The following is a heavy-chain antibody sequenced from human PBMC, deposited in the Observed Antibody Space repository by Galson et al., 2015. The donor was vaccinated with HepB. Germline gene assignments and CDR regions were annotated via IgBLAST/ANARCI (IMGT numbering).Heavy chain of an antibody. CDR1: GFTFSSYA. CDR2: ISSNGGST. D-gene: IGHD2-15*01. CDR3: VKEMGPDAAATRVY. Sequence: SLRLSCAASGFTFSSYAMHWVRQAPGKGLEYVSAISSNGGSTYYADSVKGRFTISRDNSKNTLYLQMSSLRAEDTAVYYCVKEMGPDAAATRVYWGQGTLVTVSS. J-gene: IGHJ4*02. V-gene: IGHV3-64D*06.